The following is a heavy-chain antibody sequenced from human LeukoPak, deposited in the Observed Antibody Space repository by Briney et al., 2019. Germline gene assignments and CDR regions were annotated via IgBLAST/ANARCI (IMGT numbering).Heavy chain of an antibody. CDR3: ARHQAGDDAFDI. CDR1: GYTFTGYY. J-gene: IGHJ3*02. Sequence: ASVKVSCKASGYTFTGYYMHWVRQMPGKGLEWMGIIYPGDSDTRYSPSFQGQVTISADKSISTAYLQWSSLKASDTAMYYCARHQAGDDAFDIWGQGTMVTASS. CDR2: IYPGDSDT. V-gene: IGHV5-51*01. D-gene: IGHD3-10*01.